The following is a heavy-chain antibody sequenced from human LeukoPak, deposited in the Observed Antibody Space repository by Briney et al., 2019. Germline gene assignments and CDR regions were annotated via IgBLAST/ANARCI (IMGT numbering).Heavy chain of an antibody. CDR2: VRFDGTTK. J-gene: IGHJ4*02. D-gene: IGHD2-21*01. V-gene: IGHV3-30*02. Sequence: GGSLRLSCAASGFSFSRFGMHWVRQAPGKGLEWLAFVRFDGTTKYYADSVKGRFTISRDNSKNTLYLQMNSLRAEDTAVYYCAKEIQDQYCAGAQNCLFDYWGQGTLVTVSS. CDR1: GFSFSRFG. CDR3: AKEIQDQYCAGAQNCLFDY.